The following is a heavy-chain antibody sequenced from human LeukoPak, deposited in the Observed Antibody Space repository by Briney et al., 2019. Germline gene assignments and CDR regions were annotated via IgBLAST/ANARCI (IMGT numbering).Heavy chain of an antibody. CDR3: AKAPDRDSSSWYGYYLDY. V-gene: IGHV3-23*01. D-gene: IGHD6-13*01. Sequence: GGSLRLSCAASGFTFSSYAMSWVRQAPGKGLEWVSAISGSGGSTYYADSVKGRFTISRDNSKNTLYLQMNSLRAEDTAVYYCAKAPDRDSSSWYGYYLDYWGQGTLVTVSS. CDR2: ISGSGGST. J-gene: IGHJ4*02. CDR1: GFTFSSYA.